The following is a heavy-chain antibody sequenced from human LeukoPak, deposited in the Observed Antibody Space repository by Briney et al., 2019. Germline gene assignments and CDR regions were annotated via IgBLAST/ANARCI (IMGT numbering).Heavy chain of an antibody. D-gene: IGHD6-19*01. CDR3: AKNIAVAGNGGFWPY. J-gene: IGHJ4*02. V-gene: IGHV3-23*01. CDR1: GFTFSSYA. Sequence: AGGSLRLSCAASGFTFSSYAMSWVRQAPGKGLEWVSAISGSGGSTYYADSVKGRFTISRDNSKNTLYLQMNSLRAEDTAVYYCAKNIAVAGNGGFWPYWGQGTLVTVSS. CDR2: ISGSGGST.